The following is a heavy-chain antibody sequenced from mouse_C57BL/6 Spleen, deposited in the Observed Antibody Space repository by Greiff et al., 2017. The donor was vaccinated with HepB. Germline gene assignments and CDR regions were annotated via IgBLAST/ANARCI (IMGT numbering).Heavy chain of an antibody. CDR3: ARERSYEAMDY. D-gene: IGHD1-1*01. V-gene: IGHV1-50*01. CDR1: GYTFTSYW. J-gene: IGHJ4*01. CDR2: IDPSDSYT. Sequence: VQLQQSGAELVKPGASVKLSCEASGYTFTSYWMQWVKQRPGQGLEWIGEIDPSDSYTNYNQKFKGKATLTVDTSSSTAYMQLSSLTSEDSAVYYCARERSYEAMDYWGQGTSVTVSS.